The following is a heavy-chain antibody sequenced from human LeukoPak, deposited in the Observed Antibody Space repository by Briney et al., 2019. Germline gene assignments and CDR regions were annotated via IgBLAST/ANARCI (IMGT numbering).Heavy chain of an antibody. CDR1: GFTFSSYG. D-gene: IGHD3-22*01. CDR2: IRYDGSNK. J-gene: IGHJ6*03. Sequence: GGSLRLSCAASGFTFSSYGMHWVRQAPGKGLEWVAFIRYDGSNKYYADFVKGRFTISRDNSKNTLYLQMNSLRAEDTAVFYCAKPPDSGYTSYYYYYMDVWGKGTTVTVSS. V-gene: IGHV3-30*02. CDR3: AKPPDSGYTSYYYYYMDV.